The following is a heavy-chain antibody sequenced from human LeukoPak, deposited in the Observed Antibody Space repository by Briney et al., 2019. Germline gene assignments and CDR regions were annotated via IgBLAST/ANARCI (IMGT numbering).Heavy chain of an antibody. CDR1: GGSISSYY. CDR2: IHTSGST. J-gene: IGHJ5*02. CDR3: ARGSGLIIAATS. D-gene: IGHD2-15*01. Sequence: PSETLSLTCTVSGGSISSYYWNWIRQPAGKGLEWIGRIHTSGSTNYNPSLKSRVTMSLDTSKSQFFLKLTSVTAADTAVYFCARGSGLIIAATSWGQGTLVTVSP. V-gene: IGHV4-4*07.